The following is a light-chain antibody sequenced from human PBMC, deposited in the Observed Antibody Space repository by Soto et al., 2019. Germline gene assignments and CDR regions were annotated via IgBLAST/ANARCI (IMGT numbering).Light chain of an antibody. CDR2: TAS. J-gene: IGKJ4*01. V-gene: IGKV1-9*01. Sequence: DIRMTQSAAFLSASFGDRVTATWRASQGINSYLAGYQQKPVKAPKLLIYTASTLQSGVPSRFSGSGYGTEFNLTITSLQPEDFAAYDCQQLYTYPLTFGGGTKVDIK. CDR3: QQLYTYPLT. CDR1: QGINSY.